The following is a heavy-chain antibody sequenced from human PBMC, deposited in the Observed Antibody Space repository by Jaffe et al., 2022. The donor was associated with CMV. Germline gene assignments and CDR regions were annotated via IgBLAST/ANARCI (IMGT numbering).Heavy chain of an antibody. CDR3: ARGITIFGVVNDY. CDR1: GGSISSSSYY. D-gene: IGHD3-3*01. V-gene: IGHV4-39*01. J-gene: IGHJ4*02. Sequence: QLQLQESGPGLVKPSETLSLTCTVSGGSISSSSYYWGWIRQPPGKGLEWIGSIYYSGSTYYNPSLKSRVTISVDTSKNQFSLKLSSVTAADTAVYYCARGITIFGVVNDYWGQGTLVTVSS. CDR2: IYYSGST.